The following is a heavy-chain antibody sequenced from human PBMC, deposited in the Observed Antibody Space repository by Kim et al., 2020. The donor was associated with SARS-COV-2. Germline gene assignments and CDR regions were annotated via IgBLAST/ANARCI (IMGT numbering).Heavy chain of an antibody. D-gene: IGHD3-3*01. CDR1: GFIFSTTD. V-gene: IGHV3-23*01. Sequence: GGSLRLSCAASGFIFSTTDMSWVRQAPGKGLEWVAAISDNGHSTYYADAVKGRITISRDNSKNTLYLQMNSLRAEDTAVYYCASVLRITIFGVVTGFDYWGQGTRVTVSS. CDR2: ISDNGHST. J-gene: IGHJ4*02. CDR3: ASVLRITIFGVVTGFDY.